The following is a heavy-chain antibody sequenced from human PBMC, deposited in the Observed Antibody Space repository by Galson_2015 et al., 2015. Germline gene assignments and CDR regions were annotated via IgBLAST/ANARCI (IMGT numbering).Heavy chain of an antibody. CDR2: IVVGSGNT. CDR1: GFTFTSSA. J-gene: IGHJ4*02. D-gene: IGHD4-17*01. CDR3: AAGDDYGDSDADY. Sequence: SVKVSCKASGFTFTSSAVQWVRQARGQRLEWIGWIVVGSGNTNYAQKFQERVTITRDMSTSTAYMELSSLRSEDTAVYYCAAGDDYGDSDADYWGQGTLVTVSS. V-gene: IGHV1-58*01.